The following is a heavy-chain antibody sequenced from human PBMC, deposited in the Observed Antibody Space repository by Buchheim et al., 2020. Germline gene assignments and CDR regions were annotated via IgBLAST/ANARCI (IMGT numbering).Heavy chain of an antibody. CDR2: IIPILGIA. J-gene: IGHJ6*02. Sequence: VKKPGSSVKVSCKASGGTFSSYAISWVRQAPGQGLEWMGRIIPILGIANYAQKFQGRVTITADKSTSTAYMELSSLRSEDTAVSYCARVWYGDYDHGAYMDVWGQGTT. D-gene: IGHD4-17*01. CDR3: ARVWYGDYDHGAYMDV. V-gene: IGHV1-69*04. CDR1: GGTFSSYA.